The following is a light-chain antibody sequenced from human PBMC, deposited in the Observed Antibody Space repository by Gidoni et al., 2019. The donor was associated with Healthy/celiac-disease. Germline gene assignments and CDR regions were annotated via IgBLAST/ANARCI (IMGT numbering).Light chain of an antibody. V-gene: IGKV1-5*01. CDR1: QSISSW. CDR3: QQYNRYT. CDR2: DAS. Sequence: DIQMTQSPSTLSASVGDRVTITCRASQSISSWLAWYQQKPGKAPKLLIYDASSLESGVPSRFSGSGSGTEFTLTISSLQPDDFATYYCQQYNRYTFGQXTKLEIK. J-gene: IGKJ2*01.